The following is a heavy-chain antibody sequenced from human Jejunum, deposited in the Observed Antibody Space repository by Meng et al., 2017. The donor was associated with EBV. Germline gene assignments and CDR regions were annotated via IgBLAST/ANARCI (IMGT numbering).Heavy chain of an antibody. V-gene: IGHV2-5*02. J-gene: IGHJ4*02. CDR2: IYWDENK. Sequence: QITLKESGPTLVKPTETLSLTCLVSGFSLSTSGVGVGWIRQPPGKALEWLAHIYWDENKRYSTSLRSRLSIMKDTSKSQVVLTMTNMDPVDTATYYCARRYGDYVRYFDSWGQGILVTVSS. D-gene: IGHD4-17*01. CDR3: ARRYGDYVRYFDS. CDR1: GFSLSTSGVG.